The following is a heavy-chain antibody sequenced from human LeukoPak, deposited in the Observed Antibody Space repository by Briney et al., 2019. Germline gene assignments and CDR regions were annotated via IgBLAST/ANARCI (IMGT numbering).Heavy chain of an antibody. Sequence: SETLSLTCTVSGGSISTYYWNWIRQPPGKGQEWIGYIYHSGSTNYNPSLQSRVTISVDTSKNQFSPNLNSVTAADTAVYYCARGGAARLHFQNWGQGTLVTVSS. D-gene: IGHD6-6*01. V-gene: IGHV4-59*01. CDR3: ARGGAARLHFQN. J-gene: IGHJ1*01. CDR1: GGSISTYY. CDR2: IYHSGST.